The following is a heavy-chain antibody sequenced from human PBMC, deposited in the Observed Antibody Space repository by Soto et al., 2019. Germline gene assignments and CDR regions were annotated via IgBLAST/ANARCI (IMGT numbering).Heavy chain of an antibody. CDR3: SKGVRAYCGGDCRYYFDY. CDR2: ISYDGSNK. J-gene: IGHJ4*02. CDR1: RFTFSGYG. V-gene: IGHV3-30*18. D-gene: IGHD2-21*02. Sequence: QVQLVESGGGVVQPGRSLRLSCAASRFTFSGYGMHWVRQAPGKGLEWVAVISYDGSNKFYADSVKGRFTISRDNSKNTLYLQMNSLRAEDTAVYYCSKGVRAYCGGDCRYYFDYWGQGTLVTVSS.